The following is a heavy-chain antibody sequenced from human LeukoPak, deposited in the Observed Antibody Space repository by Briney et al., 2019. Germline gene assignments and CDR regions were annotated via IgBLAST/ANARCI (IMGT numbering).Heavy chain of an antibody. J-gene: IGHJ4*02. CDR2: IKTKSEGGTK. CDR3: STDQGGDILTGC. V-gene: IGHV3-15*07. CDR1: GFTFSSYW. Sequence: GGSLRLSCAASGFTFSSYWMHWVRQAPGKGLEWVGRIKTKSEGGTKDYAAPVRGRFTISRDDSENTLYLQMNSLKTEDTALYYCSTDQGGDILTGCWGQGTLVTVSS. D-gene: IGHD3-9*01.